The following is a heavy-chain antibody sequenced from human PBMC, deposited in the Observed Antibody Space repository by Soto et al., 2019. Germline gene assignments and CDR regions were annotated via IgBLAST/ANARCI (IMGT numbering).Heavy chain of an antibody. J-gene: IGHJ6*03. CDR3: ASSFHYGSGSFYYYYMDV. D-gene: IGHD3-10*01. Sequence: SVKVSCKASGSTFSSYTISWVRQAPGQRLEWMGRIIPILGIANYAQKFQGRVTITADKSTSTAYMELSSLRSEDTAVYYCASSFHYGSGSFYYYYMDVWGKGTTVTVSS. V-gene: IGHV1-69*02. CDR1: GSTFSSYT. CDR2: IIPILGIA.